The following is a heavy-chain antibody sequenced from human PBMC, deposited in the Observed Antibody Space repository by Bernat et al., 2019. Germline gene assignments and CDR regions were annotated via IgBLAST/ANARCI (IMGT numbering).Heavy chain of an antibody. D-gene: IGHD3-10*01. J-gene: IGHJ4*02. V-gene: IGHV3-33*06. CDR2: IWHDGSNK. Sequence: QVQLVESGGGVVQPGRSLRLSCAASGFTFSSYGMHWVRQAPGKGLEWVAVIWHDGSNKYYADSVKGRFTISRDNSKSTLYLQMNSLRAEGTAMYYCAKGIGRGGFDYWGQGTLVTVSS. CDR3: AKGIGRGGFDY. CDR1: GFTFSSYG.